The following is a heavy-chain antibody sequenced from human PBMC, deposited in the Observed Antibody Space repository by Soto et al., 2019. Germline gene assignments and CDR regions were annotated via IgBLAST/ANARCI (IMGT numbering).Heavy chain of an antibody. V-gene: IGHV4-59*01. D-gene: IGHD2-21*01. CDR1: AGSKNSYY. CDR3: ARDRGHIDY. J-gene: IGHJ4*02. Sequence: SAGSKNSYYWSWIRQPPGKGLEWIGYIYYIRSANYIPSLKSRVTISVDTSKNQFSLKLSSVTAADTAVYYCARDRGHIDYWGQGTLVTVSS. CDR2: IYYIRSA.